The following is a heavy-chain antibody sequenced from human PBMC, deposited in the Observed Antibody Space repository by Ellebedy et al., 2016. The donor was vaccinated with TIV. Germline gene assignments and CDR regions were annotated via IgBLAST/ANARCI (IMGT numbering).Heavy chain of an antibody. V-gene: IGHV3-21*01. Sequence: GESLKISCAASGFTFTSYSMNWVRQAPGKGLEWVSSISSTGYYIYYADSVKGRFTIARENAKNSLYLQMNSLRAGDTAVYYCARINSGAFDIWGQGIVVTVSS. CDR2: ISSTGYYI. D-gene: IGHD1-1*01. CDR3: ARINSGAFDI. J-gene: IGHJ3*02. CDR1: GFTFTSYS.